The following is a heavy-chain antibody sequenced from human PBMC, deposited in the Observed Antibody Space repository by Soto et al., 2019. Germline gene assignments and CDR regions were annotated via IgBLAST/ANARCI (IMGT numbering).Heavy chain of an antibody. CDR1: GYTFTSYD. V-gene: IGHV1-8*01. CDR2: MNPNSGNT. Sequence: ASVKVSCKASGYTFTSYDINWVRQATGQGLEWMGWMNPNSGNTGYAQKFQGRVTMTRNTSISTAYMELSSLRSEDTAVYYCARWSWVRGVRWFDPWGQGTLVTVSS. CDR3: ARWSWVRGVRWFDP. D-gene: IGHD3-10*01. J-gene: IGHJ5*02.